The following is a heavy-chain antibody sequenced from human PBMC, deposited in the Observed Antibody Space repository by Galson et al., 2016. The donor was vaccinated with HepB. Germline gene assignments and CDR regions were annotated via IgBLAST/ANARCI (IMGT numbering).Heavy chain of an antibody. CDR2: IYYSGNT. D-gene: IGHD3-3*01. CDR1: GGSIRKNSYY. J-gene: IGHJ6*02. Sequence: SETLSLTCTVSGGSIRKNSYYWGWIRLPPGKGLEWIGSIYYSGNTYYNESLQSRVAISVDTSKNHFSLNLRSVTAADTAMYYCSRRDFWSGSYDGMEVWGQGTTVTVSS. CDR3: SRRDFWSGSYDGMEV. V-gene: IGHV4-39*01.